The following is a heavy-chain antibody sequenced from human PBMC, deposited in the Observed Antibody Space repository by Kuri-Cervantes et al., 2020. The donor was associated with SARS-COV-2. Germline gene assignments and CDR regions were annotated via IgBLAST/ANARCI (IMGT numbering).Heavy chain of an antibody. CDR2: INSDGSST. D-gene: IGHD3-10*01. CDR1: GFTFSSYW. CDR3: ARSLWFGEVGDAFDI. V-gene: IGHV3-74*01. J-gene: IGHJ3*02. Sequence: GESLKISCAASGFTFSSYWMHWVRQAPGKGLVWVSRINSDGSSTSYADSVKGRFTISRDNAKNTLYLQMNSLRAEDTAVYYCARSLWFGEVGDAFDIWGQGTMVTVSS.